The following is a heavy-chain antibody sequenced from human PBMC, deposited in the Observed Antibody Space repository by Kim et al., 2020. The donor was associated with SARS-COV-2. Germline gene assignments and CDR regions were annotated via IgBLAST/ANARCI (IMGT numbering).Heavy chain of an antibody. Sequence: SVKVSCKASGGTFSSYAISWVRQAPGQGLEWMGGIIPIFGTANYAQKFQGRVTITADESTSTAYMELSSLRSEDTAVYYCAASYSSSITVPDYWGQGTLVTVSS. CDR1: GGTFSSYA. D-gene: IGHD6-6*01. CDR2: IIPIFGTA. J-gene: IGHJ4*02. CDR3: AASYSSSITVPDY. V-gene: IGHV1-69*13.